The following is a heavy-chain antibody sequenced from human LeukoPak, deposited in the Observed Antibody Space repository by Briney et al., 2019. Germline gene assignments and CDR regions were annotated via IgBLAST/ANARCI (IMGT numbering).Heavy chain of an antibody. CDR1: GFTLTSSA. CDR3: AAERFYSGYDRGPYFDY. Sequence: SVKVSCKASGFTLTSSAMQWVRQARGQRREWIGWIVVGSGNTNYAQKFQERVTITSDMSTGTAYMELSSLRSEDTAVYYCAAERFYSGYDRGPYFDYWGQGTLVTVSS. J-gene: IGHJ4*02. V-gene: IGHV1-58*02. D-gene: IGHD5-12*01. CDR2: IVVGSGNT.